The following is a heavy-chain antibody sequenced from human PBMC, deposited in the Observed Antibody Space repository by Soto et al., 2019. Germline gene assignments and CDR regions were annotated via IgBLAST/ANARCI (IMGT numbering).Heavy chain of an antibody. CDR3: ARHLTIFGVVIDYYMDV. D-gene: IGHD3-3*01. Sequence: EVQLVQSGAEVKKPGESLKISCKGSGYSFTSYWIGWVRQMPGKGLEWMGIIYPGDSDTRYSPSFQGQVTISADKSISTAYLQWSSLKASDTAMYYCARHLTIFGVVIDYYMDVWGKGTTVTVSS. CDR2: IYPGDSDT. CDR1: GYSFTSYW. J-gene: IGHJ6*03. V-gene: IGHV5-51*01.